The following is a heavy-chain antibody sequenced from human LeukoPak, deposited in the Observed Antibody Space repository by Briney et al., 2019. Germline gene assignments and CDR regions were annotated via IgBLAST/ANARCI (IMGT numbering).Heavy chain of an antibody. D-gene: IGHD3-9*01. Sequence: SETLSLTCTVSGDSMSDYFWTWIRQPPGKGLEWIGYAADSGSTNYNPSLKSRVTISVDTSKNRFSLKLTSVTAADTAVFYCARLPQRSDVLTSYANSFDYWGQGTLVTVSS. CDR1: GDSMSDYF. CDR2: AADSGST. CDR3: ARLPQRSDVLTSYANSFDY. J-gene: IGHJ4*02. V-gene: IGHV4-59*08.